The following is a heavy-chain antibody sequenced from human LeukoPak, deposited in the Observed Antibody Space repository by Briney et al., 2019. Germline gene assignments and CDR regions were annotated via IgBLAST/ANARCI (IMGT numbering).Heavy chain of an antibody. CDR1: GGSISSSSYY. J-gene: IGHJ4*02. D-gene: IGHD4-11*01. CDR3: ANRRTTRDQAFDY. Sequence: SETLSLTCTVSGGSISSSSYYWGWIRQPPGKGLEWIGSIYYSGSTYYNPSLKSRVTISVDTSKNQFSLKLSSVTAADTAVYYCANRRTTRDQAFDYWGQGTLVTVPS. CDR2: IYYSGST. V-gene: IGHV4-39*01.